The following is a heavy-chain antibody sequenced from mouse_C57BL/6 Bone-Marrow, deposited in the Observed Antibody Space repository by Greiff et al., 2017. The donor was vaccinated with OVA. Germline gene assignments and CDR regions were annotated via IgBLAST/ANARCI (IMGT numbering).Heavy chain of an antibody. Sequence: EVKLMESEGGLVQPGSSMKLSCTASGFTFSDYYMAWVRQVPEKGLEWVANINYDGSSTYYLDSLKSRFIISRDNAKNILYLQMSSLKSEDTATYYCARDNDGSFAYWGQGTLVTVSA. D-gene: IGHD2-3*01. V-gene: IGHV5-16*01. CDR2: INYDGSST. J-gene: IGHJ3*01. CDR3: ARDNDGSFAY. CDR1: GFTFSDYY.